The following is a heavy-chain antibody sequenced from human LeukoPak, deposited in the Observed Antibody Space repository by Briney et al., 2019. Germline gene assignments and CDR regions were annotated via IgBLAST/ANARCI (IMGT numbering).Heavy chain of an antibody. D-gene: IGHD3-10*01. CDR3: AKALGPAMVRGVIDY. V-gene: IGHV3-30*02. CDR2: IRSDGSIK. J-gene: IGHJ4*02. CDR1: GFTFSTYG. Sequence: GGSLRLSCAASGFTFSTYGMHWVRQAPGTGLEWVAFIRSDGSIKYYADSVKGRFTISRDNSKNTLYVQMNSLRAEDTAVYYCAKALGPAMVRGVIDYWGQGTLVTVSS.